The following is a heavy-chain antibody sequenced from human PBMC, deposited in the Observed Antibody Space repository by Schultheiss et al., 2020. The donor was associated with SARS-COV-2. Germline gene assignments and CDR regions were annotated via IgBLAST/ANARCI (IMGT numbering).Heavy chain of an antibody. CDR1: GFTFSNAW. J-gene: IGHJ3*02. Sequence: GGSLRLSFAASGFTFSNAWMSWVRQAPGKGLEWVSAISGSGGSTYYADSVKGRFTISRDNSKNTLYLQMNSLRAEDTAVYYCAKDLGKNYYDTFGAFDIWGQGTMVTVSS. V-gene: IGHV3-23*01. CDR3: AKDLGKNYYDTFGAFDI. CDR2: ISGSGGST. D-gene: IGHD3-22*01.